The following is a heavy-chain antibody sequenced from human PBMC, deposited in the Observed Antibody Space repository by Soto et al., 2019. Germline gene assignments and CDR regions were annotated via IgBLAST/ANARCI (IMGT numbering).Heavy chain of an antibody. CDR1: GFAFSNYE. D-gene: IGHD3-3*02. CDR2: ISLSGSTI. J-gene: IGHJ4*02. CDR3: ARESFSASPNFFDY. V-gene: IGHV3-48*03. Sequence: SGGSLRLSCAASGFAFSNYEMNWVRQAPGKGLEWVSYISLSGSTIYYADSVKGRFTISRDDAKSSLYLQMDSLRADDTAAYYCARESFSASPNFFDYWGQGTLVTVSS.